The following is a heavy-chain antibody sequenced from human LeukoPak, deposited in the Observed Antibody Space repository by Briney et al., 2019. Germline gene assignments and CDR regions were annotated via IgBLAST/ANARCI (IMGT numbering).Heavy chain of an antibody. Sequence: GGPLRLSCAASGFTFSKYWMHWVRQAPGKGLVWVSRIYSDGSGTSYADSVKGRFTISRDNAKNTLFLQMNSLRAEDTAVYYCANWGSAFDIWGRGTMVIVSS. D-gene: IGHD7-27*01. J-gene: IGHJ3*02. V-gene: IGHV3-74*01. CDR3: ANWGSAFDI. CDR2: IYSDGSGT. CDR1: GFTFSKYW.